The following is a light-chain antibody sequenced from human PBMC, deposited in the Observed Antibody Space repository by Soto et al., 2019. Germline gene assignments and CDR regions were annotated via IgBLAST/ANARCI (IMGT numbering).Light chain of an antibody. J-gene: IGKJ4*01. CDR2: GAS. Sequence: IVLTQSPGTLSLSPGERATLSCRASQSISSSYLAWYQQKPGQAPRLLTHGASSRATGIPDRFSGSGSQTDFTLTISRLEPEDFAVYYCQQYANSPLTFGGGTKVDIK. V-gene: IGKV3-20*01. CDR1: QSISSSY. CDR3: QQYANSPLT.